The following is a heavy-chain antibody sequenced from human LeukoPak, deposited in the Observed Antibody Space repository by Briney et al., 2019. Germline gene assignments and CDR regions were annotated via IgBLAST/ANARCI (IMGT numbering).Heavy chain of an antibody. CDR3: ASLLSGYLDLDY. D-gene: IGHD3-22*01. Sequence: GGSLRLSCAASGFTFSSYSMNWARQAPGRGLEWVSSISSSSSYIYYADSVKGRFTISRDNAKNSLYLQMNSLRAEDTAVYYCASLLSGYLDLDYWGQGTLVTVSS. J-gene: IGHJ4*02. CDR2: ISSSSSYI. CDR1: GFTFSSYS. V-gene: IGHV3-21*01.